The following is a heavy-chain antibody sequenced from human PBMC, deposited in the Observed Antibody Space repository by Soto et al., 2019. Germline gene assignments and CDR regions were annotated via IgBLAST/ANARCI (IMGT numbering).Heavy chain of an antibody. J-gene: IGHJ6*02. V-gene: IGHV2-70*12. CDR1: GFSLTTPGMC. CDR2: IDWDDDK. Sequence: SGPTLVNPRQTLTLTCTFSGFSLTTPGMCVSWIRQPPGKALEWLVVIDWDDDKYYSTSLKTRLSISMDTSKNQVVLEMTNVAPVDTATYYCAHIRGAGAYYYYPMDVWGQGTTVTVSS. D-gene: IGHD3-10*01. CDR3: AHIRGAGAYYYYPMDV.